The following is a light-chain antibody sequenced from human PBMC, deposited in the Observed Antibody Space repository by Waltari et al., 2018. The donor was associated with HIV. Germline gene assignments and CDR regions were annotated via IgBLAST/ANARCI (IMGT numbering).Light chain of an antibody. CDR2: SLA. CDR1: GSNIGANT. Sequence: QSVLTQTPSASGTPGQRVIVSCSGSGSNIGANTVNWYQQLPGAAPILLIHSLAQRPSAVPARFSGSKSGASASLAISGLQSEDEADYYCAAWDDSLNAYVFGGGTKVTVL. V-gene: IGLV1-44*01. CDR3: AAWDDSLNAYV. J-gene: IGLJ1*01.